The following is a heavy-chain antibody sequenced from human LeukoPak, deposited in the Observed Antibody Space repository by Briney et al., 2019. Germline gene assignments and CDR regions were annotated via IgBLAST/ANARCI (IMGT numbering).Heavy chain of an antibody. D-gene: IGHD5-18*01. CDR2: ISGGST. CDR1: GFTFSYYA. J-gene: IGHJ4*02. V-gene: IGHV3-23*01. CDR3: AKGGYNYGYVDY. Sequence: GGSLRLSCAASGFTFSYYAMAWVRQAPGKGLEWVSSISGGSTYYADSVKGRFTISRDNSKNTLYLQMNSLRAEDTAVYYCAKGGYNYGYVDYWGQGTLVAVSS.